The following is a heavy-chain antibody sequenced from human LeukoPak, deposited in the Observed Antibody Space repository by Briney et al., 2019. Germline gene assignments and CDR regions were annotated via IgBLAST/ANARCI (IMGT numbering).Heavy chain of an antibody. CDR3: ARYRSVGVLPAPPFDF. J-gene: IGHJ4*02. CDR1: GYSISSTYY. Sequence: SETRSLACTVAGYSISSTYYWGCIRQPPGKGREWVGSVFHSGNTYYNPFLKRRPTISADTSKNQSSLTLTSVTAAHTAVTYCARYRSVGVLPAPPFDFWGQGTLVTVSS. CDR2: VFHSGNT. V-gene: IGHV4-38-2*02. D-gene: IGHD3-16*01.